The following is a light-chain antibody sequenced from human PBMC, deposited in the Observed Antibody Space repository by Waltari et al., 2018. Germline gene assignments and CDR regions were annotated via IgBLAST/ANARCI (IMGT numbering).Light chain of an antibody. J-gene: IGLJ3*02. Sequence: QSVLTQPPSASGTPGQRVTISCSGTSSHPGNNVVNWYQQVPGTAPKLLSYRNDLRPSRVPDRFSASKSGTSASLAISGLQSEDEAEYYCASWDDSLNGHWVFGGGTKVTVL. CDR3: ASWDDSLNGHWV. CDR2: RND. CDR1: SSHPGNNV. V-gene: IGLV1-44*01.